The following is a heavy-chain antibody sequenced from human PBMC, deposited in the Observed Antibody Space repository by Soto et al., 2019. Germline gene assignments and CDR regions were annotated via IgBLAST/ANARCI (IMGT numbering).Heavy chain of an antibody. CDR3: ARDIGSYAYGEVY. CDR2: GYSSGTP. CDR1: GGAINSYW. J-gene: IGHJ4*02. Sequence: PPEKLNLTYSIPGGAINSYWWSWIRQPAGKGLEWIGRGYSSGTPDYNPSLNSRATLSVETSKNQFSLKLSSVTAADMAVYYCARDIGSYAYGEVYWAQ. V-gene: IGHV4-4*07. D-gene: IGHD3-10*01.